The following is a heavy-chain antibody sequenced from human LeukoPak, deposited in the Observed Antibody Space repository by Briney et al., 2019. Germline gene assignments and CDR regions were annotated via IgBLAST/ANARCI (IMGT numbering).Heavy chain of an antibody. CDR1: GFTFSSYA. CDR3: ARVTDYYDSSGCPDY. J-gene: IGHJ4*02. Sequence: PGRSLRLSCAASGFTFSSYAMHWVRQAPGKGLEWVAVISYDGSNKYYADSVKGRFTISRDNYKNTLYLQMNSLRAEDTAVYYCARVTDYYDSSGCPDYWGQGTLVTVSS. V-gene: IGHV3-30*04. D-gene: IGHD3-22*01. CDR2: ISYDGSNK.